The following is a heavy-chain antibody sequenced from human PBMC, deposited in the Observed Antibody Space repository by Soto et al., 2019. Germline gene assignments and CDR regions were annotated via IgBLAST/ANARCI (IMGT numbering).Heavy chain of an antibody. Sequence: GGSLSLSCAASGFIFSSYSMSWVRQAPGKGLEWVSGINWNGGSTGYADPVKGRFTISRDNAKNSLYLQMNSLRAEDTAFYYCAKFSSSWYLGYFDYWGQGTLVTVSS. D-gene: IGHD6-13*01. CDR1: GFIFSSYS. J-gene: IGHJ4*02. V-gene: IGHV3-20*04. CDR3: AKFSSSWYLGYFDY. CDR2: INWNGGST.